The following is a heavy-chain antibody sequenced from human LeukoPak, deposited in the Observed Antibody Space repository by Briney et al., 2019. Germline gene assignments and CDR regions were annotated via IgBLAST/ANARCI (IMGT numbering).Heavy chain of an antibody. V-gene: IGHV4-34*01. Sequence: PSETLPLTCAVYGGSFSGYYWSWIRQPPGKGLEWIGEINHSGSTNYNPSLKSRVIISVDTSKNQFSLKLSSVTAADTAVYYCARDGGYGDSPYYYYGMDVWGQGTTVTVSS. CDR1: GGSFSGYY. J-gene: IGHJ6*02. D-gene: IGHD4-17*01. CDR2: INHSGST. CDR3: ARDGGYGDSPYYYYGMDV.